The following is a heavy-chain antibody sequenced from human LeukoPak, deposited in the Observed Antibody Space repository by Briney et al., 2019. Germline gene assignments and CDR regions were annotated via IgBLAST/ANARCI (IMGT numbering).Heavy chain of an antibody. CDR3: TRHLDGIAAYDY. CDR1: GFTFSNAW. Sequence: GGSLRLSCAASGFTFSNAWMSWIRQAPGKGLEWVGLIGSRADNHATLYGASMEGKFTISRDDSKNTAYLQMNSLKTEDTAVYYCTRHLDGIAAYDYWGQGSLVTVSS. D-gene: IGHD6-13*01. V-gene: IGHV3-73*01. J-gene: IGHJ4*02. CDR2: IGSRADNHAT.